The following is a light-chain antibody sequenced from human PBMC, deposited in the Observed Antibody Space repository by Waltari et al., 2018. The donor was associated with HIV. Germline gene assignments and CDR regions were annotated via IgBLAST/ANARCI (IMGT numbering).Light chain of an antibody. J-gene: IGLJ2*01. CDR1: TSDVGGYNY. Sequence: QSALTHPASASGSPGQSITISCTGTTSDVGGYNYISWYQQHPAKAPKLMIYEVSNRPSGVSNRCSGSKSGNTASLTISGLQAEDEADYYCSSYISSSTLLFGGGTKLTVL. V-gene: IGLV2-14*01. CDR2: EVS. CDR3: SSYISSSTLL.